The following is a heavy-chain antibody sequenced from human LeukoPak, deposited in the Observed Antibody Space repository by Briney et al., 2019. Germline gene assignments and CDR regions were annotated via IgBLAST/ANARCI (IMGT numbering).Heavy chain of an antibody. V-gene: IGHV3-21*06. Sequence: GGALRLSCAASGFTFNSYNMNWVRQAPGKGLEWVASITRSSTYTFYADSVKGRFTISRDNAKNSLYLQMNSLRDEDTAIYYCARDPYNGDYGDFYYYYMDVWGKGTTVTISS. J-gene: IGHJ6*03. CDR2: ITRSSTYT. CDR3: ARDPYNGDYGDFYYYYMDV. CDR1: GFTFNSYN. D-gene: IGHD3-16*01.